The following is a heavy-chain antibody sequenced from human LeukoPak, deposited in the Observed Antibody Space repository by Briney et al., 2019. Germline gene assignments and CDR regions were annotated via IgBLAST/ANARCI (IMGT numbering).Heavy chain of an antibody. Sequence: GGSLRLSCAASGFTFSSYAMSWVRQAPGKGLEWVSGISGSGGSTNYEDPVKGRFTISRDNSKKTLYLQMNSLRAEDTAVYYCAKDPLGMRYFDYWGQGTLVTVSS. CDR3: AKDPLGMRYFDY. CDR1: GFTFSSYA. V-gene: IGHV3-23*01. D-gene: IGHD3-16*01. CDR2: ISGSGGST. J-gene: IGHJ4*02.